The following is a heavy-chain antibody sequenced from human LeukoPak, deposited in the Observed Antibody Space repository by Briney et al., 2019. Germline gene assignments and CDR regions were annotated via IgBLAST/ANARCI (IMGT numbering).Heavy chain of an antibody. CDR3: ARVYRNEEGFWTPNNYMDV. CDR2: ISSGSSTM. Sequence: GGSLRLSCAGSGFTFSDYSMNWVRQAPGKGLEWVSYISSGSSTMDNADSVKGRFTISRDNAKNSLYQQMNSLRAEDTAVYYCARVYRNEEGFWTPNNYMDVWGKGTTVTVSS. D-gene: IGHD3/OR15-3a*01. V-gene: IGHV3-48*01. CDR1: GFTFSDYS. J-gene: IGHJ6*03.